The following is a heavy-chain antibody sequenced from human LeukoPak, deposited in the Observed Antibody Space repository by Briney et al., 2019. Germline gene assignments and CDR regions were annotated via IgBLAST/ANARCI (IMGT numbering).Heavy chain of an antibody. J-gene: IGHJ4*02. CDR2: VRNDGSDK. Sequence: GGSLRLSCAASGFTFSCCGIHWVRQAPGKGLEWVTFVRNDGSDKYYADSVKGRFTISRDNSKNTVYLQMNSLRAEDTAVYYCARGVQLERPPDYWGQGTLVTVSS. CDR3: ARGVQLERPPDY. CDR1: GFTFSCCG. D-gene: IGHD1-1*01. V-gene: IGHV3-30*02.